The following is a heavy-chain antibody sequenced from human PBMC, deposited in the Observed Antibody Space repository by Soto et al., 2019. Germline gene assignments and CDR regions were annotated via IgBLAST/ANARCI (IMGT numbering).Heavy chain of an antibody. CDR2: IYFRGNT. J-gene: IGHJ4*02. V-gene: IGHV4-39*01. Sequence: SETLSLTCSVSGDSINSDKYYWGWIRQPPGKGLEWIGSIYFRGNTYYNPSLQTRVTISLDKSKSQFSLKLNSVTAADSAVYFCARLEGLATVSYYFDFWGQGALVTVSS. CDR1: GDSINSDKYY. D-gene: IGHD3-9*01. CDR3: ARLEGLATVSYYFDF.